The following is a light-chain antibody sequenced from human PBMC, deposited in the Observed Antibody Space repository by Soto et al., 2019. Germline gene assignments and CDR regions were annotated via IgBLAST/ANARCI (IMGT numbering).Light chain of an antibody. CDR3: QQYNSYS. V-gene: IGKV1-5*02. Sequence: DIQMTQSASTFSASAGDRATIICRASQSISSWLAWYQQKPGKAPKLLIYDASSLESGFPSRFSGSGSGTEFTLTISSLQPDDFATYYCQQYNSYSFGQGTKVDIK. CDR2: DAS. CDR1: QSISSW. J-gene: IGKJ1*01.